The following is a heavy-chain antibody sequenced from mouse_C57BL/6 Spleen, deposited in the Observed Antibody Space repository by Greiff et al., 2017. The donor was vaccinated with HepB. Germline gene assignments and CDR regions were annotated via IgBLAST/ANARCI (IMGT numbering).Heavy chain of an antibody. V-gene: IGHV5-16*01. D-gene: IGHD2-5*01. CDR2: INYDGSST. Sequence: VQLKESEGGLVQPGSSMKLSCTASGFTFSDYYMAWVRQVPEKGLEWVANINYDGSSTYYLDSLKSRFIISRDNAKNILYLQMSSLKSEDTATYYCARDGAYYSNYEGFAYWGQGTLVTVSA. CDR1: GFTFSDYY. J-gene: IGHJ3*01. CDR3: ARDGAYYSNYEGFAY.